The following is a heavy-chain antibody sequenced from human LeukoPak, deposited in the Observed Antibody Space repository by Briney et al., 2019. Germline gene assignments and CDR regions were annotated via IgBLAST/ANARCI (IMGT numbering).Heavy chain of an antibody. CDR2: ISGSGGST. D-gene: IGHD3-16*02. CDR3: AKDFIMITFGGVIGPYSDY. CDR1: GFTFSSYA. J-gene: IGHJ4*02. V-gene: IGHV3-23*01. Sequence: PGGSLRLSCAASGFTFSSYAMSWVRQAPGKGLEWVSAISGSGGSTYYADSVKGRFTISRDNSKNTLYLQMNSLRAEDTAVYYCAKDFIMITFGGVIGPYSDYWGQGTLVTVSS.